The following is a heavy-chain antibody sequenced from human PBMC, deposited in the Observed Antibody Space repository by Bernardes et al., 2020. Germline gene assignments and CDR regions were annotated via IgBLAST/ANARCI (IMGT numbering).Heavy chain of an antibody. Sequence: SETLSLTCTVSGGSISSSSYYWGWIRQPPGKGLEWIGSIYYSGSTYYNPSLKSRVTISVDTSKNQFSLKLSSVTAADTAVYYCARSFELLWFGDYWGQGTLVTVSS. D-gene: IGHD3-10*01. J-gene: IGHJ4*02. CDR3: ARSFELLWFGDY. CDR2: IYYSGST. V-gene: IGHV4-39*01. CDR1: GGSISSSSYY.